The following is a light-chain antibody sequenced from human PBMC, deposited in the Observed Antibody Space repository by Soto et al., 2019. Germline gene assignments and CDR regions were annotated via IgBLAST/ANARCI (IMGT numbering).Light chain of an antibody. Sequence: QLVLTQSPSASASLGASVKLTCTLSSGHSNYAIAWHQQQSEKGPRYLMKLNSDGSHSKGDGIPDRISGSSSGAERYLTIPSLQSEDEADYYCQTWGSGIVVFGGRTKLTVL. J-gene: IGLJ2*01. CDR1: SGHSNYA. CDR2: LNSDGSH. V-gene: IGLV4-69*01. CDR3: QTWGSGIVV.